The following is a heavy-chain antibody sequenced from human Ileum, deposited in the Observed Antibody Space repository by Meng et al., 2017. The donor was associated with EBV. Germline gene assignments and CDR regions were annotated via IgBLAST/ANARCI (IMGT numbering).Heavy chain of an antibody. CDR2: IYNIGST. V-gene: IGHV4-30-4*01. CDR1: GGSISRSNYY. CDR3: ARGQKGYFDL. J-gene: IGHJ2*01. Sequence: QVQLQDSGPGLVKPSQTLSLPWTVSGGSISRSNYYCSWIRQPPGKGLEWSGHIYNIGSTYYNPSLKSRITISVDTSKNQFSLKLSSVTAADTAVYYCARGQKGYFDLWGRGTLVTVSS.